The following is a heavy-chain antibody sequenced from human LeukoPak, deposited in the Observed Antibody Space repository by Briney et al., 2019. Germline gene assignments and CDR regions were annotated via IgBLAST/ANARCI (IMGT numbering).Heavy chain of an antibody. CDR1: GFTFSDYY. V-gene: IGHV3-11*01. CDR3: AKDRYSGSQAFDL. CDR2: ISSSGSTI. J-gene: IGHJ2*01. D-gene: IGHD1-26*01. Sequence: GGSLRLSCAASGFTFSDYYMSWIRQAPGKGLEWVSYISSSGSTIYYADSVKGRFTISRDNAKNSLYLQMNSLRAEDTALYYCAKDRYSGSQAFDLWGRGTLVTVSS.